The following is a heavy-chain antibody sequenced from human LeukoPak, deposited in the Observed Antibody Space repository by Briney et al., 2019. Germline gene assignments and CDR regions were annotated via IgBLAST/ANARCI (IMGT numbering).Heavy chain of an antibody. V-gene: IGHV3-30*03. CDR3: ARLGDSSGYYDY. CDR2: ISYDGSNK. CDR1: GFTFSSYG. J-gene: IGHJ4*02. Sequence: PGGSLRLTCAASGFTFSSYGMHWVRQAPGKGLEWVAVISYDGSNKYYADSVKGRFTISRDNSKNTLYLQMNSLRAEDTAVYYCARLGDSSGYYDYWGQGTLVTVSS. D-gene: IGHD3-22*01.